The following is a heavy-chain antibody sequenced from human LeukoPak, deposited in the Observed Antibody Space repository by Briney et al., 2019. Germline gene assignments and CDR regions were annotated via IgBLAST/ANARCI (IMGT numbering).Heavy chain of an antibody. CDR3: ARDPRYCSGGTCPPGWFDP. J-gene: IGHJ5*02. CDR2: IKEDGSKK. V-gene: IGHV3-7*03. Sequence: PGGSLRLSCSASGFTFSSYWMSWVRQAPGKGLEWVANIKEDGSKKDYVDSVKGRFTISRDNAKNSLYLQMNSLRAEDTAVYYCARDPRYCSGGTCPPGWFDPWGQGTLVTVSS. D-gene: IGHD2-15*01. CDR1: GFTFSSYW.